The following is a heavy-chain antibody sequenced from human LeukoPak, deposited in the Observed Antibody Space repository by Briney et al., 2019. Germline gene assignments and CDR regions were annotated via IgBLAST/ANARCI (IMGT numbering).Heavy chain of an antibody. V-gene: IGHV3-7*04. J-gene: IGHJ4*02. CDR2: IKEDGSEK. CDR1: GFTFSSYG. D-gene: IGHD6-13*01. CDR3: ARAHSSSFDY. Sequence: GGSLRLSCAASGFTFSSYGMHWVRQAPGKGLEWVANIKEDGSEKYYVDSVEGRFIISRDNAKNSLYLQMNSLRAEDTAVYYCARAHSSSFDYWGQGTLVTVSS.